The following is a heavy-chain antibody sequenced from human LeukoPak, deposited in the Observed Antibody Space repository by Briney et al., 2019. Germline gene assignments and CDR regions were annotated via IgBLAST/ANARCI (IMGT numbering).Heavy chain of an antibody. CDR3: AKGGATICDN. J-gene: IGHJ4*02. CDR2: INSNESST. CDR1: GFTFSNYW. V-gene: IGHV3-74*01. Sequence: GGSLRLSCAASGFTFSNYWMHWVRQAPGRGVVWVSRINSNESSTNYADSVKGRFTISRDNAKNTLYLQMSSLRAEETAVYYCAKGGATICDNWGQGTLVTVSS. D-gene: IGHD5-12*01.